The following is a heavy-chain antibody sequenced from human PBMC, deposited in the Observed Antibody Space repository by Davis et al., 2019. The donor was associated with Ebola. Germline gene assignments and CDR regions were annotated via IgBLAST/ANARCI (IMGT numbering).Heavy chain of an antibody. CDR3: AKIDCSGGSCYAPDI. J-gene: IGHJ3*02. V-gene: IGHV3-23*01. D-gene: IGHD2-15*01. Sequence: AISGSGGSTYYADSVKGRFTISRDNSKNTLYLQMNSLRAEDTAVYYCAKIDCSGGSCYAPDIWGQGTMVTVSS. CDR2: ISGSGGST.